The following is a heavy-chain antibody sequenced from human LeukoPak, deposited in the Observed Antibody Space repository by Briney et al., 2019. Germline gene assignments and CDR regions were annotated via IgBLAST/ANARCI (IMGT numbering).Heavy chain of an antibody. CDR2: IKQDGSEK. Sequence: PGGSLRLSCAASGFTFSSYAMSWVRQAPGKGLEWVANIKQDGSEKYYVDSVKGRFTISRDNAKNSLYLQMNSLRAEDTAVYYCARDPYGDYYFDYWGQGTLVTVSS. J-gene: IGHJ4*02. CDR3: ARDPYGDYYFDY. CDR1: GFTFSSYA. D-gene: IGHD4-17*01. V-gene: IGHV3-7*03.